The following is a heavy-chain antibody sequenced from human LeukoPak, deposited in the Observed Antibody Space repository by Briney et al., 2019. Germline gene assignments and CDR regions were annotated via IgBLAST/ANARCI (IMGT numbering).Heavy chain of an antibody. D-gene: IGHD3-10*01. CDR3: AKGVGPHYGSGSYNGQSMDV. CDR1: GFTFSSYA. Sequence: AGGSLRLSCAASGFTFSSYAMSSVRQAPGKGLGWVSASSGSGGSTYCAGSVKGRFTISRDNSKNTLYLQMNRLRAEDTVVYYCAKGVGPHYGSGSYNGQSMDVWGQGTTVTVSS. V-gene: IGHV3-23*01. J-gene: IGHJ6*02. CDR2: SSGSGGST.